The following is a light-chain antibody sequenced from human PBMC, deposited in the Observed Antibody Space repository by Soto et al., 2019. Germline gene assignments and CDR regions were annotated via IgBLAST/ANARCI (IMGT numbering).Light chain of an antibody. CDR2: EVI. Sequence: QSALIQPASVSGSPGQSITISCTGTSRDVAGYNSVSWYQQHPGKAPKLVIYEVINRPSGVSNRFSGSKSGKTASLTISGLRAEDEADYYCSSYTDSRLLFGTGTKLTVL. J-gene: IGLJ1*01. CDR1: SRDVAGYNS. CDR3: SSYTDSRLL. V-gene: IGLV2-14*01.